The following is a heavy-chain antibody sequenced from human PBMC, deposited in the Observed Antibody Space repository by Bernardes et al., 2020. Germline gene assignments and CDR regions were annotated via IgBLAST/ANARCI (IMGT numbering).Heavy chain of an antibody. Sequence: SVKVSCKASGGTFSSSAFSWVRHVPGQGLEWMGGIIPILGTPNYAQKFQGRLTIAADRSTSTAYMKLSNLTSEDTAVYYCAKFSYGYGDSKDDYWGQGTLVTVSS. CDR1: GGTFSSSA. J-gene: IGHJ4*02. CDR3: AKFSYGYGDSKDDY. V-gene: IGHV1-69*06. CDR2: IIPILGTP. D-gene: IGHD4-17*01.